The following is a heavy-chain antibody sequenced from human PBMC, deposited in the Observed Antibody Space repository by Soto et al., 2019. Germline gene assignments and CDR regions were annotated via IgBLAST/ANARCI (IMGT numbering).Heavy chain of an antibody. CDR1: GGSISSYY. Sequence: SETLSLTCTVSGGSISSYYRSWIRQPPGKGLEWIGYIYYSGSTNYNPSLKSRVTISVDTSKNQFSLKLSSVTAADTAVYYCARGSRDGYNYGYYYGMDVWGQGTTVT. D-gene: IGHD5-12*01. J-gene: IGHJ6*02. CDR3: ARGSRDGYNYGYYYGMDV. V-gene: IGHV4-59*01. CDR2: IYYSGST.